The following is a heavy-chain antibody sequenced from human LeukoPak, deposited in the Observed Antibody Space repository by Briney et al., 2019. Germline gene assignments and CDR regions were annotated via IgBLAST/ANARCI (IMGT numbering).Heavy chain of an antibody. V-gene: IGHV4-59*12. CDR3: ARGYGSGSLFDY. J-gene: IGHJ4*02. CDR1: GGSISNYY. CDR2: HYYGGRF. D-gene: IGHD3-10*01. Sequence: SETLSLTCTVSGGSISNYYWSWIRQPPGKGLECIGNHYYGGRFDYNPSLKSRITISVDTSKNQFSLKLSSVTAADTAVYYCARGYGSGSLFDYWGQGTLVTVSS.